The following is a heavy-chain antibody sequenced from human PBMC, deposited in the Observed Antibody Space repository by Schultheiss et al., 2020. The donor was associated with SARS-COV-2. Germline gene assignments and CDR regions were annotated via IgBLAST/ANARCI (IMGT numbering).Heavy chain of an antibody. CDR3: ATTTANYFDP. D-gene: IGHD1-1*01. J-gene: IGHJ5*02. CDR1: YW. CDR2: IYPGDSDT. V-gene: IGHV5-51*01. Sequence: YWSWIRQHPGKGLEWMGIIYPGDSDTRYSPSFQGQVTISADKSISTAYLQWSSLKASDTAMYYCATTTANYFDPWGQGTLVTVSS.